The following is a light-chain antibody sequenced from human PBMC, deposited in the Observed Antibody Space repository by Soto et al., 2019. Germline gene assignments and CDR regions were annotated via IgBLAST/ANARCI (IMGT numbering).Light chain of an antibody. CDR2: AAS. CDR1: QSVSSNY. J-gene: IGKJ5*01. CDR3: QQYGTSPSIT. V-gene: IGKV3-20*01. Sequence: EIVLTQSPGTLSLSPGERATLSCRASQSVSSNYLAWYQQRPGQAPRLLIYAASSRATGIPDRFSGSGSGTDFTLTISRLEPEDFAVYYCQQYGTSPSITFGQGTRLVI.